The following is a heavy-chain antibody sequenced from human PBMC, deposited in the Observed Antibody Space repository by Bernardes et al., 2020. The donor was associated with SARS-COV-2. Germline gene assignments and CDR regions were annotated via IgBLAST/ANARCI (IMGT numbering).Heavy chain of an antibody. CDR1: GFDFSIYG. Sequence: GGSLRLSCVASGFDFSIYGMHLVRQAPGKGLEWVAVMSYDGSNEYYGDSVKGRFTISRDNSKNMLYLQMNSLRLEDTALYMCAKKAPGAIAAALDYWGQGTLVTVSS. D-gene: IGHD6-6*01. J-gene: IGHJ4*02. CDR2: MSYDGSNE. CDR3: AKKAPGAIAAALDY. V-gene: IGHV3-30*18.